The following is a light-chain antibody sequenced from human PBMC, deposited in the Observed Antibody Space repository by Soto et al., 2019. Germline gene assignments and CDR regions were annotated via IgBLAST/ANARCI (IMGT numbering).Light chain of an antibody. CDR1: SSDVGGYNY. CDR3: RSYAASNNFYFV. V-gene: IGLV2-8*01. Sequence: QSVLTQPPSASGSPGQSVTISCTGTSSDVGGYNYVSWYQQYPGRAHKLMIYEVTKRPSGVPDRFSGSKSGNTASLTVSGLQAEDEADYYCRSYAASNNFYFVFGGGTKVTVL. J-gene: IGLJ3*02. CDR2: EVT.